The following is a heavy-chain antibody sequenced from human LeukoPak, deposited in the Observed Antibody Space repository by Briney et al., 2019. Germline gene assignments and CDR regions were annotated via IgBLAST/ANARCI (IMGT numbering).Heavy chain of an antibody. CDR3: AAKWELGGVGAFDI. Sequence: KPSETLSLTCAVYGGSFSGYYWSWIRQPAGKGQEWIGRIYTSGSTNYNPSLKSRVTMSVDTSKDQFSLKLSSVTAADTAVYYCAAKWELGGVGAFDIWGQGTMVTVSS. V-gene: IGHV4-59*10. D-gene: IGHD1-26*01. J-gene: IGHJ3*02. CDR1: GGSFSGYY. CDR2: IYTSGST.